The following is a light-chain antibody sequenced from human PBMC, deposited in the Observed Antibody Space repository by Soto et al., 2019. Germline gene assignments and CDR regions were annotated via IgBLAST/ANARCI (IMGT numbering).Light chain of an antibody. CDR3: QQRCNWIFT. CDR2: DAS. J-gene: IGKJ3*01. CDR1: QSVSSY. V-gene: IGKV3-11*01. Sequence: EIVLTQSPATLSLSPGERATLSCRASQSVSSYLAWYQQKPGQAPRLLIYDASNRATGIPARFSGSGSGTDFTLTISSLEPEDFAVYYCQQRCNWIFTFGPGTKVDIK.